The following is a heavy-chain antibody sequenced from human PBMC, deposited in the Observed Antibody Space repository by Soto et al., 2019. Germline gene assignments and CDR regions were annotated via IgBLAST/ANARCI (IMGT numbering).Heavy chain of an antibody. CDR2: FDPEDGET. CDR3: ATVRGYSYGPRTYFDY. V-gene: IGHV1-24*01. CDR1: GYTLTELS. Sequence: QVQRVQSGAEVKKPGASVKVSCKVSGYTLTELSMHWVRQAPGKGLEWMGGFDPEDGETIYAQKFQGRVTMTEDTSTDTAYMELSSLRSEDTAVYYCATVRGYSYGPRTYFDYWGQGTLVTVSS. J-gene: IGHJ4*02. D-gene: IGHD5-18*01.